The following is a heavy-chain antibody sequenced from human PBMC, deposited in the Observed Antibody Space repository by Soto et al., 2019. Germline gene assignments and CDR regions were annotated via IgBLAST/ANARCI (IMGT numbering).Heavy chain of an antibody. V-gene: IGHV3-30-3*01. CDR3: GRCSSTSCHLGADY. J-gene: IGHJ4*02. CDR2: ISYDGSNK. D-gene: IGHD2-2*01. CDR1: GFTFSTYA. Sequence: QVQLVESGGGVVQPGRSLRLSCAASGFTFSTYAMHWVHQAPGKGLEWVALISYDGSNKYYADSVKGRFTISIDNSKNTLYLQRNSLATEDTAVYYCGRCSSTSCHLGADYWGQGTLVTVSS.